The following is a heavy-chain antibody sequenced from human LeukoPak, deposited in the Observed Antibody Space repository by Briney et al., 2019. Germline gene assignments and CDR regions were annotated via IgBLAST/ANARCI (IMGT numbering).Heavy chain of an antibody. V-gene: IGHV1-46*01. CDR2: INPSGGST. Sequence: ASVKVSCKASGYTFTSYYMHWVRQAPGQGLERMGIINPSGGSTSYAQKFQGRVTMTRDTSTSTVYMELSSLRSEDTAVYYCARGVVVVLAANLFFDYWGQGTLVTVSS. D-gene: IGHD2-15*01. J-gene: IGHJ4*02. CDR1: GYTFTSYY. CDR3: ARGVVVVLAANLFFDY.